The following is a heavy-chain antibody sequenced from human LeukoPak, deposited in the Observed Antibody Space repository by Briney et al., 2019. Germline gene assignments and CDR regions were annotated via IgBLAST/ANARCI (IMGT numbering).Heavy chain of an antibody. CDR1: GYSISGAYY. CDR2: IYYSGST. J-gene: IGHJ5*02. V-gene: IGHV4-38-2*02. Sequence: SETLSLTCTVSGYSISGAYYWGWIRQTPGKGLEWIGSIYYSGSTYYNPSLKSRVTISVGTSKNQFSLKLSSVTAADTAVYYCARVQVITMVREDKSNWFDPWGQGTLVTVSS. CDR3: ARVQVITMVREDKSNWFDP. D-gene: IGHD3-10*01.